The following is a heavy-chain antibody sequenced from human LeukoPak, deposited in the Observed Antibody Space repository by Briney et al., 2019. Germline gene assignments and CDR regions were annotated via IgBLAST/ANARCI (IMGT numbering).Heavy chain of an antibody. J-gene: IGHJ4*02. CDR1: GFTFSSYS. V-gene: IGHV3-21*01. D-gene: IGHD6-13*01. Sequence: GGSLRLSCAASGFTFSSYSMNWVRQAPGEGLEWVSSISSSSSYIYYADSVKGRFTISRDNAKNSLYLQMNSLRAEDTAVYYCARDPRIAAPYYFDYWGQGTLVTVSS. CDR2: ISSSSSYI. CDR3: ARDPRIAAPYYFDY.